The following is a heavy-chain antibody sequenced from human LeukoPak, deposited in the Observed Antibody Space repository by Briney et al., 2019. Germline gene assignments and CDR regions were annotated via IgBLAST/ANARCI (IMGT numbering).Heavy chain of an antibody. CDR1: GYTFTSYA. J-gene: IGHJ4*02. CDR3: ARDFTAKPLYY. CDR2: INTNTGNP. Sequence: ASVTVSCKASGYTFTSYAMNWVRQAPGQGLEWMGWINTNTGNPTYAQGFTGRFVFSLVTSVSTAYLQISSLKAEDTAVYYCARDFTAKPLYYWGQGTLVTVSS. D-gene: IGHD2-21*02. V-gene: IGHV7-4-1*02.